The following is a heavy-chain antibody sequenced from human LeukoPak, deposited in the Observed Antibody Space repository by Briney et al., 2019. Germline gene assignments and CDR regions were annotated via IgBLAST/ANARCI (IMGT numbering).Heavy chain of an antibody. J-gene: IGHJ6*03. D-gene: IGHD2/OR15-2a*01. CDR1: GFTFSSHA. Sequence: GGSLRLSCEASGFTFSSHAMHWVRQAPGKGLEWVAVISYDGSNKYYADSVKGRFTISRDNSKNTLYLQMNSLRAEDTAVYYCARNRRRDYYYYMDVWGKGTTVTVSS. CDR2: ISYDGSNK. CDR3: ARNRRRDYYYYMDV. V-gene: IGHV3-30-3*01.